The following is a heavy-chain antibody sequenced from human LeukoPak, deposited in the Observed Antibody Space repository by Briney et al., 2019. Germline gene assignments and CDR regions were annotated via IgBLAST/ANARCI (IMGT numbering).Heavy chain of an antibody. Sequence: ASVKASCKVSGYTLTELSMHWVRQAPGKGLEWMGGFDPEDGETIYAPKFQSRVTMTEDTSTDTAYMELSSLRSEDTAVYYCATDAHVIAVAGTLDYWGQGTLVTVSS. CDR1: GYTLTELS. CDR3: ATDAHVIAVAGTLDY. J-gene: IGHJ4*02. CDR2: FDPEDGET. D-gene: IGHD6-19*01. V-gene: IGHV1-24*01.